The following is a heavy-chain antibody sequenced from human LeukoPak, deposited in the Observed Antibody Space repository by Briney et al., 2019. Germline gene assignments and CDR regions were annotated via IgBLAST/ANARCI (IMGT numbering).Heavy chain of an antibody. J-gene: IGHJ4*02. V-gene: IGHV3-48*01. CDR1: GFTFSSYS. Sequence: GGSLRLPCAASGFTFSSYSMNWVRQAPGKGLEWVSYISSSSSTMYYADSVKGRFTISRDNAKNSLYLQMNSLRAEDTAVYYCARRGYSSGSYFDYWGQGTLVTVSS. CDR2: ISSSSSTM. CDR3: ARRGYSSGSYFDY. D-gene: IGHD6-19*01.